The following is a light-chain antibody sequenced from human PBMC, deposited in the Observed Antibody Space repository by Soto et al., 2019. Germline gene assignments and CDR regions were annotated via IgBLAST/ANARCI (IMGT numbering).Light chain of an antibody. J-gene: IGKJ1*01. V-gene: IGKV3-15*01. CDR2: GAS. CDR3: QQYNNWPLGA. CDR1: QSVSSN. Sequence: EIVLTQSPATLSVSPGERATLSCRASQSVSSNLAWYQQKRGQAPRLLIYGASIRVTGIPARFSGSGSGTELTLTISSLRSEDFAVYYCQQYNNWPLGAFGQGTKVDIK.